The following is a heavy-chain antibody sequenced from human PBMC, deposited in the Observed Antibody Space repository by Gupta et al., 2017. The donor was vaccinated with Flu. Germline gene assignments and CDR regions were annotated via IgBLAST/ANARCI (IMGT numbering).Heavy chain of an antibody. CDR2: ITSSGRTG. V-gene: IGHV3-11*01. D-gene: IGHD1-26*01. Sequence: QEPLVQSGGGLVMPGGSLRLSCVASGFTYTDYFMSWIRQAPGKGPEWVSYITSSGRTGYYADSVKCRFTDSRDNAKKSLFLQMNNLRAEDTAVYYCARDRRELIKGYYYYYMDVWGEGATVTVSS. CDR1: GFTYTDYF. J-gene: IGHJ6*03. CDR3: ARDRRELIKGYYYYYMDV.